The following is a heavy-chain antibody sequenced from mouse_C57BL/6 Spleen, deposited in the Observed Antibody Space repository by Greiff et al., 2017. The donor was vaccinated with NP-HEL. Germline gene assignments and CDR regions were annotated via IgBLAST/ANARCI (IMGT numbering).Heavy chain of an antibody. CDR3: ERVFYYAMDY. CDR2: IDPSDSYT. Sequence: VQLQQPGAELVMPGASVKLSCKASGYTFTSYWMHWVKQRPGQGLEWIGEIDPSDSYTNYNQKFKGKSTLTVDKSSSTAYMQLSSLTSEDSAVYYCERVFYYAMDYWGQGTSVTVSS. V-gene: IGHV1-69*01. J-gene: IGHJ4*01. CDR1: GYTFTSYW.